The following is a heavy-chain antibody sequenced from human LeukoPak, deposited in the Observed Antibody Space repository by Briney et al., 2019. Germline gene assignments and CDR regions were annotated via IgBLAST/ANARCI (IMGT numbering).Heavy chain of an antibody. Sequence: PSETLSLTCTVSGGSISSYYWSWIRQPPGKGLEWIGYIYTSGSTNYNPSLKSRVTISVDTSKNQFSLKLSSVTAADTAVYYCARLKLAGYYDSSGYYSQGYYYYYYMDVWGKGTTVTVSS. CDR2: IYTSGST. J-gene: IGHJ6*03. D-gene: IGHD3-22*01. V-gene: IGHV4-4*09. CDR1: GGSISSYY. CDR3: ARLKLAGYYDSSGYYSQGYYYYYYMDV.